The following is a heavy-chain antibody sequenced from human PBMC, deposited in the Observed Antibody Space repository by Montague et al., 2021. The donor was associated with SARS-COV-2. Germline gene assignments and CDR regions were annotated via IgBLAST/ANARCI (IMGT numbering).Heavy chain of an antibody. CDR2: ISRNGGSI. D-gene: IGHD6-13*01. CDR3: AKGRRHDVASGLDH. CDR1: GFPFDKYA. Sequence: SLRLSCAASGFPFDKYAMFWVRQAPGKGLEWVSGISRNGGSIGYSDSVXGRFTVSRDNAKNSLYLQMNSLRPDDTALYYCAKGRRHDVASGLDHWGQGTLVTVSS. J-gene: IGHJ4*02. V-gene: IGHV3-9*01.